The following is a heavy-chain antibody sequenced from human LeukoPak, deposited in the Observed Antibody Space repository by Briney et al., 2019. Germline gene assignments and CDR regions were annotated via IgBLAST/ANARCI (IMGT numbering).Heavy chain of an antibody. J-gene: IGHJ4*02. D-gene: IGHD4-17*01. Sequence: GRSLRLSCAASGFTFSSYTMHWVRQAPGKGLEWVAAISDDATYTYYSASVKGRFAISRDNSKKTLYLQMNNPTTDDTAVYYCASGTAVTALSGFWGQGTLVTVSS. CDR3: ASGTAVTALSGF. CDR2: ISDDATYT. CDR1: GFTFSSYT. V-gene: IGHV3-30*09.